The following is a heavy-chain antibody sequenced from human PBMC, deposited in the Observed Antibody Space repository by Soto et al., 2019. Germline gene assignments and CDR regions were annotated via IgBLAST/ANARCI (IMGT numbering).Heavy chain of an antibody. Sequence: SETLSLTCTVSGGSISSSSYYWGWIRQPPGKGLEWIGSIYYSGSTYYNPSLKSRVTISVDTSKNQFSLKLSSVTAADTAVYYCARSHKYSWNDYWGQGTLVTVSS. CDR3: ARSHKYSWNDY. V-gene: IGHV4-39*01. CDR2: IYYSGST. J-gene: IGHJ4*02. D-gene: IGHD1-1*01. CDR1: GGSISSSSYY.